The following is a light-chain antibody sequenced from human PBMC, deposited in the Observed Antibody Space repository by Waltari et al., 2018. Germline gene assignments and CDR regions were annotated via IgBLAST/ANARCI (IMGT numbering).Light chain of an antibody. Sequence: QSVFTQPPSVSAAPGQRVTISCSAGSSHIRNYYVSWYRQFPGTAPQLLIYENTERPSGIPGRFSGSKSGTSATLDITGLQAGDEADYYCGTWDSSLSGAVFGGGTHLTVL. CDR3: GTWDSSLSGAV. J-gene: IGLJ7*01. V-gene: IGLV1-51*02. CDR1: SSHIRNYY. CDR2: ENT.